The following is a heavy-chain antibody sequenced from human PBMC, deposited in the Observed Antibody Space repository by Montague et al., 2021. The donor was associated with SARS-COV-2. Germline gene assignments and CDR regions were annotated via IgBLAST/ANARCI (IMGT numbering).Heavy chain of an antibody. CDR3: ASRGAGWFGSNPERFDY. CDR2: IYHSGRT. Sequence: SETLSLTCAVSGGSISSSNWWSWVRQPPGKGLEWIGEIYHSGRTNYNPSLKSLVTISVDKSKNQFSLKLRSVTAAATAVYYCASRGAGWFGSNPERFDYWGQGTLVTVSS. CDR1: GGSISSSNW. V-gene: IGHV4-4*02. D-gene: IGHD3-10*01. J-gene: IGHJ4*02.